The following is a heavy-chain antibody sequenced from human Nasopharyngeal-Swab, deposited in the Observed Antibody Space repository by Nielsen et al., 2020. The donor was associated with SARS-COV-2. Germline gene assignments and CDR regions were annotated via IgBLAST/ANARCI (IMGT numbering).Heavy chain of an antibody. J-gene: IGHJ5*01. V-gene: IGHV4-34*01. D-gene: IGHD3-22*01. CDR3: ARGLVDVNMMLVVIGFSYWLDS. CDR1: GGSFTDYY. Sequence: SETLSLTCAVYGGSFTDYYWTWIRQPPGKGPEWIGEINHRGSTNYNPSLKSRVTISADTSKNQFSLNLSSVTAADTAVYYCARGLVDVNMMLVVIGFSYWLDSWGQGTLVTVSS. CDR2: INHRGST.